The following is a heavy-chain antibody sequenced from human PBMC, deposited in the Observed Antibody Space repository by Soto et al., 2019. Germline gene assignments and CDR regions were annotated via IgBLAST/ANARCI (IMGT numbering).Heavy chain of an antibody. V-gene: IGHV1-69*06. CDR3: ARGVYGSGNYYTGPSAFDI. Sequence: QVQLEQSGAEVKKPGSSVKVSCKASGGTLSDHGVAWLRQAPGQGLEWMGGTIPVFNTAKYAQKFQGRVTVSADKFTNIAYMVLISLRSEDTVFYFCARGVYGSGNYYTGPSAFDIWGQGTMVIVSS. CDR1: GGTLSDHG. J-gene: IGHJ3*02. CDR2: TIPVFNTA. D-gene: IGHD3-10*01.